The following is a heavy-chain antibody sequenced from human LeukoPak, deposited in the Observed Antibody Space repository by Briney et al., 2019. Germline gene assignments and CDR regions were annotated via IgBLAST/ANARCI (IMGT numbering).Heavy chain of an antibody. D-gene: IGHD2-2*01. CDR3: ARHFTTLGYCSSTSCLINWFDP. Sequence: NPSETLSLTCTVSGGSISSGGYYWSWIRQHPGKGLEWIGYIYYSGSTYYNPSLKSRVTISVDTSKNQFSLKLSSVTAADTAVYYCARHFTTLGYCSSTSCLINWFDPWGQGTLVTVSS. J-gene: IGHJ5*02. V-gene: IGHV4-31*03. CDR2: IYYSGST. CDR1: GGSISSGGYY.